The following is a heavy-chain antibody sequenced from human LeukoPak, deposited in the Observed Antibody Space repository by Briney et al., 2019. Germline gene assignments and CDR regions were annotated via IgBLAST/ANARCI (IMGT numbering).Heavy chain of an antibody. CDR1: GFTFSNYA. CDR3: AGGSEAARQRAPPKEGFDP. Sequence: GGSLRLSCAASGFTFSNYAMSWVRQAPGKGLEWVSSISSSSSYIYYADSVKGRFTISRDNAKNSLYLQMNSLRAEDTAVYYCAGGSEAARQRAPPKEGFDPWGQGTLVTVSS. J-gene: IGHJ5*02. V-gene: IGHV3-21*01. CDR2: ISSSSSYI. D-gene: IGHD6-6*01.